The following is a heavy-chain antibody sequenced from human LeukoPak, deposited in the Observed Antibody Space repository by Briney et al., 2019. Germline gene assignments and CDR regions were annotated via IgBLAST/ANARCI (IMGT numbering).Heavy chain of an antibody. CDR2: ISTTSGII. Sequence: TGGSLRLSCAASGFTFSDYYMSWIRQAPGKGLEWVSYISTTSGIIHYTDSVKGRFTISRDNAKNSLYLQMNRLRAEDTAVYYCAREYSSSWTFDYWGQGTLVTVSS. J-gene: IGHJ4*01. CDR1: GFTFSDYY. CDR3: AREYSSSWTFDY. V-gene: IGHV3-11*04. D-gene: IGHD6-13*01.